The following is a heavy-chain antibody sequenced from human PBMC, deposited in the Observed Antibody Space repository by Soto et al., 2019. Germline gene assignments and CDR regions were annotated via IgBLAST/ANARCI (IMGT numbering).Heavy chain of an antibody. D-gene: IGHD2-2*01. CDR1: GGSISSSSYY. CDR2: IYYSGST. Sequence: PSETLSLTCTVSGGSISSSSYYWGWIRQPPGKGLEWIGSIYYSGSTYYNPSLKSRVTISVDTSKNQFSLKLSSVTAADTAVYYCARHKGTLIVVVPAALYYFDYWGQGTLVTVS. J-gene: IGHJ4*02. CDR3: ARHKGTLIVVVPAALYYFDY. V-gene: IGHV4-39*01.